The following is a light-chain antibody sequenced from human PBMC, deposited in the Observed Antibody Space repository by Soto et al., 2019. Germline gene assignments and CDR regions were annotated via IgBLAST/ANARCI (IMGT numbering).Light chain of an antibody. V-gene: IGKV4-1*01. CDR1: QNLLYSSNNKNY. CDR2: WAS. Sequence: DIVMTQSPDSLPVSLVERATINCKSSQNLLYSSNNKNYLAWYQQKPGQPPKLLIYWASTRESGVPERFSGRGSGTDFTLTISYLEPEDVELDYCQQGGNWPLTCGQGTRVEI. J-gene: IGKJ5*01. CDR3: QQGGNWPLT.